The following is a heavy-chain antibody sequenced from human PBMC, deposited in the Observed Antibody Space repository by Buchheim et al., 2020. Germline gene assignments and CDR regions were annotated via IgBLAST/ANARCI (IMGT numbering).Heavy chain of an antibody. V-gene: IGHV3-21*01. D-gene: IGHD6-19*01. J-gene: IGHJ1*01. CDR1: GFTFSSYS. CDR3: ARDHPVYSSGYYFQH. CDR2: ISSSSSYI. Sequence: EVQLVESGGGLVKPGGSLRLSCAASGFTFSSYSMNWVRQAPGKGLEWVSSISSSSSYIYYADSVKGRFTISRDNAKNSLYLQMNSLRAKDTAVYYCARDHPVYSSGYYFQHWGQGTL.